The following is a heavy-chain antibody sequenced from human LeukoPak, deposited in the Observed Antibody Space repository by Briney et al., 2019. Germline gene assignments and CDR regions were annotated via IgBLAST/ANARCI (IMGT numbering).Heavy chain of an antibody. Sequence: GGSLRLSCAASGFTVSSNHMSWVRQAPGKGLVWVSRINSDGSATSHADSVKGRFTISRDNAKNTLYLQMNSLRAEDTAVYYCGRVAHDSSGYYFNDYWGQGTLVTVSS. V-gene: IGHV3-74*01. CDR2: INSDGSAT. J-gene: IGHJ4*02. CDR1: GFTVSSNH. CDR3: GRVAHDSSGYYFNDY. D-gene: IGHD3-22*01.